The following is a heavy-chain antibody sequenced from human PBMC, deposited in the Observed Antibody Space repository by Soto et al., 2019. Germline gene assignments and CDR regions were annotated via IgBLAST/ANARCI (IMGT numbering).Heavy chain of an antibody. J-gene: IGHJ6*02. CDR2: IERDDDDK. CDR1: GFSLTSPGMC. V-gene: IGHV2-70*13. CDR3: ARSIRGPRRFNGMDV. D-gene: IGHD1-20*01. Sequence: SGPTLVNPTETLTLTCTFSGFSLTSPGMCVSWIRQPPGKALEWLALIERDDDDKYDSTSLKTRLTISKDTRKNQVVLTMANMDPADTGTYYCARSIRGPRRFNGMDVWGQGTTVTVS.